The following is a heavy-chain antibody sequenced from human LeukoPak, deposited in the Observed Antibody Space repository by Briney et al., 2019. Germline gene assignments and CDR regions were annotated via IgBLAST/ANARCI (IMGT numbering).Heavy chain of an antibody. CDR3: ARANWGYYFDY. CDR2: IYHSGST. CDR1: GGSFSSYY. V-gene: IGHV4-34*01. Sequence: SETLSLTCAVSGGSFSSYYWSWIRQPPGKGLEWIGDIYHSGSTYYNPSLKSRVTISVDRSKNQFSLKLSSVTAADTAVYYCARANWGYYFDYWGQGTLVTVSS. J-gene: IGHJ4*02. D-gene: IGHD7-27*01.